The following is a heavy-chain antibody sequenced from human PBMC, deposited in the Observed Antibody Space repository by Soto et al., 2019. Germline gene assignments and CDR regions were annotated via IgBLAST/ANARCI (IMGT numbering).Heavy chain of an antibody. V-gene: IGHV3-72*01. CDR3: ARFSGSYTRGLDY. CDR1: GFTFSDHY. J-gene: IGHJ4*02. D-gene: IGHD1-26*01. CDR2: SRNKANSYST. Sequence: EVQLVESGGGLVQPGGSLRLSCAASGFTFSDHYMDWVRQAQGKGLEWVGRSRNKANSYSTEYAASVKGRFTISRDESKTSLYLQMNSLKTEDTAVYYCARFSGSYTRGLDYWGQGTLVTVSS.